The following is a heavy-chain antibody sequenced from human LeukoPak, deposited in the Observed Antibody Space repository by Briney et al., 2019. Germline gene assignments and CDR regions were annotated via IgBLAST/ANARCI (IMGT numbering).Heavy chain of an antibody. J-gene: IGHJ4*02. V-gene: IGHV3-48*03. D-gene: IGHD3-22*01. CDR2: ISSSGSTI. CDR3: ARPFPHYYDSSGLNY. CDR1: GFTFSSYE. Sequence: GGSLRLSCAASGFTFSSYEMNWVRQAPGKGLEWVSYISSSGSTIYYADSVKGRFTISGDNAKNSLYLQMNSLRAEDTAVYYCARPFPHYYDSSGLNYWGQGTLVTVSS.